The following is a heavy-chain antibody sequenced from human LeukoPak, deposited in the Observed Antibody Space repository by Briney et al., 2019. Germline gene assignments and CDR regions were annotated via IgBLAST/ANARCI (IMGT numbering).Heavy chain of an antibody. CDR3: VRPRGYSYGYVDY. Sequence: TSETLSLTCTVSGGSISSYYWSWIRQPPGKGLEWIGYIYYSGSTYYNPSLKSRVTISVDTSKNRFSLKLSSVTAADTGVYYCVRPRGYSYGYVDYWGQGTLVTVSS. J-gene: IGHJ4*02. CDR1: GGSISSYY. V-gene: IGHV4-59*08. CDR2: IYYSGST. D-gene: IGHD5-18*01.